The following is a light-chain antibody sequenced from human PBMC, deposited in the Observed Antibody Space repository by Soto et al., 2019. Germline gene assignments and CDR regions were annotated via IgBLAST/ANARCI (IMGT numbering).Light chain of an antibody. J-gene: IGKJ1*01. CDR2: WAS. V-gene: IGKV4-1*01. Sequence: DIVMTQSPDSLAVSLGERATINCKSSQSVLYSSNNKNYLAWYQQKPGQPPKLLIYWASTRESGVPDRLSGSGSGTDFTLTISSLQAEDVAVYYCQQYYSTASTFGQGTKVEIK. CDR3: QQYYSTAST. CDR1: QSVLYSSNNKNY.